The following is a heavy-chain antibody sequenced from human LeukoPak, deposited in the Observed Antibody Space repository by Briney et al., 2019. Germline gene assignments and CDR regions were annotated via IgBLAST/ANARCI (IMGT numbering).Heavy chain of an antibody. CDR1: VDSINNSW. V-gene: IGHV4-4*09. D-gene: IGHD2/OR15-2a*01. CDR3: ARQRRQSFSSPLHHFDY. J-gene: IGHJ4*02. Sequence: PSETLSLTCTLSVDSINNSWWSWVRQSPGKGLECIWYIYATGATNYNPPLMSRVTFSVDKSKNQFSLRLSSVTAADTAVYYCARQRRQSFSSPLHHFDYWGQGTLVTVSS. CDR2: IYATGAT.